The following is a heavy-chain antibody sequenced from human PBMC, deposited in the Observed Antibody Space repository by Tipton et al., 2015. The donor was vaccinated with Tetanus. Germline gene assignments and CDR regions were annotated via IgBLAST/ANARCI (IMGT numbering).Heavy chain of an antibody. CDR1: GGSISSYY. CDR3: ARAGGGSWGNFDY. CDR2: IYYSGST. D-gene: IGHD6-13*01. Sequence: LRLSCTVSGGSISSYYWSWIRQPPGKGLEWIGYIYYSGSTNYNPSLKSRVTISVDTSKNQFSLKLSSVTPADTAVYYCARAGGGSWGNFDYCGQRTLFTVSS. V-gene: IGHV4-59*01. J-gene: IGHJ4*02.